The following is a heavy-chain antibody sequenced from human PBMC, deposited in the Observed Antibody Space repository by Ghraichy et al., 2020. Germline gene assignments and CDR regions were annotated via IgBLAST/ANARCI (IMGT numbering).Heavy chain of an antibody. CDR1: GYTFTSHP. D-gene: IGHD4-11*01. V-gene: IGHV1-3*01. CDR3: ASRPAMTKGPFDY. J-gene: IGHJ4*02. CDR2: INADNGNT. Sequence: ASVKVSCKASGYTFTSHPIHWLRQAPGQRLEWMGWINADNGNTEYSQNFQGRVTITRDTSATTGYMEVSSLRSEDTAVYYCASRPAMTKGPFDYWGQGTLVTVSS.